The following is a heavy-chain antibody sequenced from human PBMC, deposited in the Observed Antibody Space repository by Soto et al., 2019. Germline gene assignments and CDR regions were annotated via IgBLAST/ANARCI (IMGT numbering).Heavy chain of an antibody. D-gene: IGHD6-13*01. CDR2: IYSGGST. CDR1: GFTVSSNY. Sequence: PGGSLRLSFAASGFTVSSNYMSWVRQAPGKGLEWVSVIYSGGSTYYADSVKGRFTISRDNSKNTLYLQMNSLRAEDTAVYYCARDLSIAAPGYYYYYMDVWGKGTTVTVSS. J-gene: IGHJ6*03. CDR3: ARDLSIAAPGYYYYYMDV. V-gene: IGHV3-66*01.